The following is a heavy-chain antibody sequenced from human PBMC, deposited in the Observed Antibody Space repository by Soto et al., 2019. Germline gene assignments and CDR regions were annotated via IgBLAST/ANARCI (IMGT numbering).Heavy chain of an antibody. Sequence: SETLSLTCTVSGGSISSYYWSWIRQPPGKGLEWIGYIYYSGSTNYNPSLKSRVTISVDTSKNQFSLKLSSVTAADTAVYYCEREGRGLVLDYWGQGTLVTVSS. CDR2: IYYSGST. D-gene: IGHD6-19*01. CDR1: GGSISSYY. J-gene: IGHJ4*02. V-gene: IGHV4-59*01. CDR3: EREGRGLVLDY.